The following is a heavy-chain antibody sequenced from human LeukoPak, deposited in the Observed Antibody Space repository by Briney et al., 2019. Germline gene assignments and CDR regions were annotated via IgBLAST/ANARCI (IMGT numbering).Heavy chain of an antibody. D-gene: IGHD2-15*01. Sequence: KASETLSLTCTVSGGSISSYYWSWIRQPPGKGLEWIGYIYYSGSTNYNPSLKSRVTISVDTSKNQFSLKLSSVTAADTAVYYCARDLTHCSGGSCYSDWLDPWGQGTLVTVSS. CDR3: ARDLTHCSGGSCYSDWLDP. J-gene: IGHJ5*02. V-gene: IGHV4-59*01. CDR1: GGSISSYY. CDR2: IYYSGST.